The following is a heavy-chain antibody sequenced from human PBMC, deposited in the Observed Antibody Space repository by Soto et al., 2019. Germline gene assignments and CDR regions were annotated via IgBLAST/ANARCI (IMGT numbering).Heavy chain of an antibody. D-gene: IGHD4-17*01. CDR1: SDSISSYY. V-gene: IGHV4-59*08. CDR3: ASSGVTTPNENYYYYGMDV. CDR2: TDYSGNT. Sequence: SETLSLTCTVSSDSISSYYWIWIRQSPGKGLEWIGYTDYSGNTNYNPSLKSRVTISVDTSKNQFSLKLSSVTAADTAVYYCASSGVTTPNENYYYYGMDVWGQGTTVTVSS. J-gene: IGHJ6*02.